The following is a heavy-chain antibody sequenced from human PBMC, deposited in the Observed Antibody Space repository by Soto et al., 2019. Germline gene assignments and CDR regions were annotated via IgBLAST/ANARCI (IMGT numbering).Heavy chain of an antibody. J-gene: IGHJ3*01. CDR2: IDTAGDT. D-gene: IGHD3-3*01. CDR3: ARARTIWDDALDL. Sequence: PGGSLRLSCAASGFTFSTSDMHWVRQPTGQRPEWVSAIDTAGDTFYTDSVKGRFTISRDNAKNSFYLQMNSLTAGDTAMYFCARARTIWDDALDLWGQGTMVTVSS. V-gene: IGHV3-13*01. CDR1: GFTFSTSD.